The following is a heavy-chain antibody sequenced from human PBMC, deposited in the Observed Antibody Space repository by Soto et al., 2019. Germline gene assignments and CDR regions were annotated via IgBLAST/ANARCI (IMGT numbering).Heavy chain of an antibody. Sequence: HPGGSLRLSCAASGFTFSSYAMHWVRQAPGKGLEWVAVISYDGSNKYYADSVKGRFTISRDNSKNTLYLQMNSLRAEDTAVYYCARDQGFTIFGVVIGPDVWGQGTTVTVSS. J-gene: IGHJ6*02. D-gene: IGHD3-3*01. CDR2: ISYDGSNK. CDR1: GFTFSSYA. CDR3: ARDQGFTIFGVVIGPDV. V-gene: IGHV3-30-3*01.